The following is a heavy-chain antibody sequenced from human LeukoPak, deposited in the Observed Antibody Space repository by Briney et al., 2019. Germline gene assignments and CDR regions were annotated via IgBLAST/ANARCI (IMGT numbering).Heavy chain of an antibody. CDR3: ARSRAFNSGAFDP. D-gene: IGHD1-26*01. Sequence: SETLSLTCTVSGVSVSSASYWTWIRQPPGKGVEWIAHIYNGVNTNYNPSLKSRVTISVDTSKNQFSLRLNSVTAADTAVYYCARSRAFNSGAFDPWGQGSLVTVSS. CDR2: IYNGVNT. CDR1: GVSVSSASY. J-gene: IGHJ5*02. V-gene: IGHV4-61*01.